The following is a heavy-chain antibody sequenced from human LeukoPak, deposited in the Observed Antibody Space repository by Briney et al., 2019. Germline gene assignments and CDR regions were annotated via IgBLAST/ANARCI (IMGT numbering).Heavy chain of an antibody. CDR3: ARSRAFNSGAFDP. D-gene: IGHD1-26*01. Sequence: SETLSLTCTVSGVSVSSASYWTWIRQPPGKGVEWIAHIYNGVNTNYNPSLKSRVTISVDTSKNQFSLRLNSVTAADTAVYYCARSRAFNSGAFDPWGQGSLVTVSS. CDR2: IYNGVNT. CDR1: GVSVSSASY. J-gene: IGHJ5*02. V-gene: IGHV4-61*01.